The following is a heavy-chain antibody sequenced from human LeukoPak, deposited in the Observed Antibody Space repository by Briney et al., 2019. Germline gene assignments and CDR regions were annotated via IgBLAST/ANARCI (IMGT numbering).Heavy chain of an antibody. CDR1: GFTFKRYH. Sequence: PGGSLRLSCAASGFTFKRYHMSWVRQAPGKGLVWVSRINSDGSSTSYADSVKGRFTISRDNAKNTLYLQMNSLRAEDTAVYYCARNHVDTAIPDYWGQGSLVTVSS. D-gene: IGHD5-18*01. CDR2: INSDGSST. V-gene: IGHV3-74*01. J-gene: IGHJ4*02. CDR3: ARNHVDTAIPDY.